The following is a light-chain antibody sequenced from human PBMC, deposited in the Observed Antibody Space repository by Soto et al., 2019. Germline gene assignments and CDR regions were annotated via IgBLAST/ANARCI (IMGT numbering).Light chain of an antibody. J-gene: IGKJ5*01. CDR2: DAS. V-gene: IGKV3-11*01. Sequence: VVLTQSPAIRSLSPGERATLSCRTSLSVSVYLDWYQQKPGQAPRLLISDASNRATGIPARFSGSGSGTDFTLTISSLEPEDFAVYYCHQRQYWPPITFGQGTRLAIK. CDR1: LSVSVY. CDR3: HQRQYWPPIT.